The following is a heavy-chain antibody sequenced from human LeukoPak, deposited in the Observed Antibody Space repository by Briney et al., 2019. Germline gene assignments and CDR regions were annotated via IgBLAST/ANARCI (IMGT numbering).Heavy chain of an antibody. Sequence: AGGSLRLSCAASGFTLSSYAMSWVRQAPGKGLEWVSGISGSGASTYYADSVKGRFTISRDNSKNTLYLQMNSLRVEDTAVYYCAKGATVSSYYYYGLDVWGQGTTVTVSS. CDR3: AKGATVSSYYYYGLDV. J-gene: IGHJ6*02. CDR1: GFTLSSYA. V-gene: IGHV3-23*01. CDR2: ISGSGAST. D-gene: IGHD4-4*01.